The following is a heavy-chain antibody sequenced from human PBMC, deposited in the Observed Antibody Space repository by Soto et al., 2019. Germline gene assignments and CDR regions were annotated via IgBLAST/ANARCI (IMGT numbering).Heavy chain of an antibody. CDR3: VRDRWSSDSFNV. Sequence: EVQVVESGGGLVQPGESLRLSCAASGFPFTPFWMHWVRQAPGKGLVWLSHINSDGSTKVYADSVKGRFTISRDNAKRTLNLEMNSLKAEDTAVYYCVRDRWSSDSFNVWGRGTMVTVSS. CDR2: INSDGSTK. J-gene: IGHJ3*01. V-gene: IGHV3-74*01. CDR1: GFPFTPFW. D-gene: IGHD3-10*01.